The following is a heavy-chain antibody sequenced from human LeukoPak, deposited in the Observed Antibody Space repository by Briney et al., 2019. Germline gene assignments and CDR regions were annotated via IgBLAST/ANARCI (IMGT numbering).Heavy chain of an antibody. J-gene: IGHJ4*02. Sequence: GGSLRLSCEVSGFTFNYYWMHWIRQAPGEGLEWVSRTNSTGTGTSYADSVKGRFTISRDNAKDPLYLQMHSIRVDDTAVYYCTRSDSGLYRYWGRGTLVTVSS. V-gene: IGHV3-74*01. CDR2: TNSTGTGT. CDR1: GFTFNYYW. CDR3: TRSDSGLYRY. D-gene: IGHD3-10*01.